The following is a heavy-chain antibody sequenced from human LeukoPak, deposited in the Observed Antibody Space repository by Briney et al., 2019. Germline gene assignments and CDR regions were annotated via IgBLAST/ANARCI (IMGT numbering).Heavy chain of an antibody. J-gene: IGHJ3*02. V-gene: IGHV1-2*02. CDR2: IYPNTGGT. CDR3: ARPKYSSGWYDDAFDI. Sequence: ASVKVSCKASGYTFTDYYMHWVRRAPGQGLEWMGWIYPNTGGTTFAQKFQGRVTMTRDTSISTAFMELSRLRSDDTAVYYCARPKYSSGWYDDAFDIWGQGTMVTVSS. D-gene: IGHD6-19*01. CDR1: GYTFTDYY.